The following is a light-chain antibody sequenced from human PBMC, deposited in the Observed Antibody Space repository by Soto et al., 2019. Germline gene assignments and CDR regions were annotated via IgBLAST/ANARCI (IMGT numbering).Light chain of an antibody. CDR3: LQALQTPLT. J-gene: IGKJ4*01. CDR1: HSLLHSNGYNY. V-gene: IGKV2-28*01. CDR2: LGS. Sequence: DIVMTQSPLSLPVTTREPAFISCSSMHSLLHSNGYNYLDWYLQKPGQSPHLLIYLGSNRASGVPDRFSGSGSGTDFTLNISRVEADDVGVYYCLQALQTPLTFGGGTKVDIK.